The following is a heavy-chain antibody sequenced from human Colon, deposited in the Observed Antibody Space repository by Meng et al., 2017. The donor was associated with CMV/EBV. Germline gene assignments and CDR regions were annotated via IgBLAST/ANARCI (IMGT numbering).Heavy chain of an antibody. D-gene: IGHD3-10*01. V-gene: IGHV4-38-2*01. CDR1: GSSISDNYY. Sequence: SETLSLTCRGSGSSISDNYYWGWIRQSPGKTLEWLGSVYQTGATYDNPYLKSRVTISVDTTKNQFSLKVTSVTAADTAVYYCARITRYYYAMDVWGQGTTVTVSS. J-gene: IGHJ6*02. CDR2: VYQTGAT. CDR3: ARITRYYYAMDV.